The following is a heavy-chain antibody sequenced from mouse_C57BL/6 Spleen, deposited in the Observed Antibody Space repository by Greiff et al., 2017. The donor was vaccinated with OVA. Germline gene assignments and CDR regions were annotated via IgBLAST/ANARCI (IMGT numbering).Heavy chain of an antibody. CDR1: GFTFSDYY. CDR3: ARGGYYGSSYVDYAMDY. D-gene: IGHD1-1*01. Sequence: EVQGVESAGGLVQPGSSMKLSCTASGFTFSDYYMAWVRQVPEKGLEWVANINYDGSSTYYLDSLKSRFIISRDNAKNILYLQMSSRKSEDTATYYCARGGYYGSSYVDYAMDYWGQGTSVTVSS. V-gene: IGHV5-16*01. J-gene: IGHJ4*01. CDR2: INYDGSST.